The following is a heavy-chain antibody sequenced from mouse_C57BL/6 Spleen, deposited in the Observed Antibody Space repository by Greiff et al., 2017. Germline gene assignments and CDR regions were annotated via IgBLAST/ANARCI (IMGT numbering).Heavy chain of an antibody. J-gene: IGHJ4*01. CDR3: TREDGSSPYAMDY. CDR2: ISSGGDYI. Sequence: EVKLVESGEGLVKPGGSLKLSCAASGFTFSSYAMSWVRQTPEKRLEWVAYISSGGDYIYYADTVKGRFTISRDNARNTLYLQMSSLKSEDTAMYYCTREDGSSPYAMDYWGQGTSVTVSS. V-gene: IGHV5-9-1*02. D-gene: IGHD1-1*01. CDR1: GFTFSSYA.